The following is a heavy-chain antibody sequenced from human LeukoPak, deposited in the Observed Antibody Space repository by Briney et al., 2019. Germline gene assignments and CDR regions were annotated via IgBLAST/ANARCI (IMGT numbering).Heavy chain of an antibody. V-gene: IGHV3-33*01. D-gene: IGHD4-17*01. CDR2: IWYDGSNK. CDR3: ARDSDYVGAFDI. CDR1: GFTFSSYG. Sequence: GGSLRLSCAASGFTFSSYGMHWVRQAPGKGLEWVAVIWYDGSNKYYADSVKGRFTISRDNSKNTLYLQMNSLGAEDTAVYYCARDSDYVGAFDIWGQGTMVTVSS. J-gene: IGHJ3*02.